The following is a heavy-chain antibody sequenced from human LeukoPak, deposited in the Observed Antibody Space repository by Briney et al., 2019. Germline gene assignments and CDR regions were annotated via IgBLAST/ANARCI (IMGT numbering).Heavy chain of an antibody. Sequence: GGSLRLSCAPSGFTFSNYAMSWVRQAPGQGLEWVSTISGSGGSTDYAVSGQGRFTISRDHSKNTLFLQMNSLRAEDTAVHYCAKGDNSSTPYYFDYWGQGTLVSVSA. CDR2: ISGSGGST. D-gene: IGHD6-6*01. CDR1: GFTFSNYA. CDR3: AKGDNSSTPYYFDY. V-gene: IGHV3-23*01. J-gene: IGHJ4*02.